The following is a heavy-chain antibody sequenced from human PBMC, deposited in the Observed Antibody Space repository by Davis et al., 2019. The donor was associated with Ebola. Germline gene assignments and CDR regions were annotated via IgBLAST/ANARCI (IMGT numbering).Heavy chain of an antibody. CDR3: ARVRITMVRGVIRPRYFDY. Sequence: PSETLSLTCAVYGGSFSGYYWSWIRQPPGKGLEWIGEINHSGSTNYNPSLKSRVTISVDTSKNQFSLKLSSVTAADTAVYYCARVRITMVRGVIRPRYFDYWGQGTLVTVSS. CDR1: GGSFSGYY. CDR2: INHSGST. J-gene: IGHJ4*02. V-gene: IGHV4-34*01. D-gene: IGHD3-10*01.